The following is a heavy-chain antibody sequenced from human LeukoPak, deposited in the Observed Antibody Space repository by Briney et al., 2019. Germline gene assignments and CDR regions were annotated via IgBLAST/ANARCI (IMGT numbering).Heavy chain of an antibody. CDR1: GGSFSGYY. Sequence: PSETLSLTRAVYGGSFSGYYWSWIRQPPGKGLEWIGEINHSGSTNYNPSLKSRVTISVDTSKNQFSLKLSSVTAADTAMYYCAICSSTSCDPNYYYGMDVWGQGTTVTVSS. V-gene: IGHV4-34*01. D-gene: IGHD2-2*01. CDR3: AICSSTSCDPNYYYGMDV. J-gene: IGHJ6*02. CDR2: INHSGST.